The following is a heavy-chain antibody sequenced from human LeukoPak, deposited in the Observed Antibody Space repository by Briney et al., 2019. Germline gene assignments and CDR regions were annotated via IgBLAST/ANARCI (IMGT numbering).Heavy chain of an antibody. CDR3: AVLVPAVVSRLSFDY. J-gene: IGHJ4*02. D-gene: IGHD2-2*01. Sequence: ASVKVSCKASGYTFTGYYMHWVRQAPGQGLEWMGWINPNSGGTNYAQKFQGRVTMTRDTSISTAYMELSRLRSDDTAVYYCAVLVPAVVSRLSFDYWGQGTLVTVSS. CDR2: INPNSGGT. CDR1: GYTFTGYY. V-gene: IGHV1-2*02.